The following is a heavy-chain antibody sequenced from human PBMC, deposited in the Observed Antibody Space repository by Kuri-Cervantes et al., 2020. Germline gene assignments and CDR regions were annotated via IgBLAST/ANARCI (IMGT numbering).Heavy chain of an antibody. V-gene: IGHV3-30*02. CDR3: AKAYGRYCSGGSCTTSLEY. D-gene: IGHD2-15*01. CDR1: GFTFSSYG. Sequence: GEFLKISCAASGFTFSSYGMHWVRQAPGKGLEWVAVIWYDGSNKYYADSAKGRFTISRDNSKNTLYLQMNSLRAEDTAVYYCAKAYGRYCSGGSCTTSLEYWGQGTLVTVSS. J-gene: IGHJ4*02. CDR2: IWYDGSNK.